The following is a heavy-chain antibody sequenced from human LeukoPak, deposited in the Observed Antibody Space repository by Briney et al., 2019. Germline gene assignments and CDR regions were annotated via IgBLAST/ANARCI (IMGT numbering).Heavy chain of an antibody. D-gene: IGHD5-24*01. Sequence: SETLSLTCTVYGGSIRSSSYFWGWIRQPPGKGLDWIGGIYYTGSTHNNPSLKSRVTLSVDTSRNQFSLKLSSVTAAYTAVYFCARPVEMSAYFQHWGQGTLVSVSS. CDR1: GGSIRSSSYF. J-gene: IGHJ1*01. CDR3: ARPVEMSAYFQH. V-gene: IGHV4-39*01. CDR2: IYYTGST.